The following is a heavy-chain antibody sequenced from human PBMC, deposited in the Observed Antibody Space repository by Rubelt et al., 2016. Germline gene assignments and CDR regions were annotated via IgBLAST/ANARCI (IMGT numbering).Heavy chain of an antibody. V-gene: IGHV4-39*07. CDR3: ASYIAARHYFDY. CDR1: GGSISSSSYY. Sequence: QLQLQESGPGLVKPSETLSLTCTVSGGSISSSSYYWGWIRQPPGKGLEWIGSIYYRGSTYYNPSRKGGGPSSVETSKNQFSLKLGSGTAADTAVYYWASYIAARHYFDYWGQGTLVTVSS. D-gene: IGHD6-6*01. J-gene: IGHJ4*02. CDR2: IYYRGST.